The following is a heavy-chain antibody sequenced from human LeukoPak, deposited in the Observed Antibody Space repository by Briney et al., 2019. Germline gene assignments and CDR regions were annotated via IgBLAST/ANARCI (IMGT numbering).Heavy chain of an antibody. CDR3: ARLYDSSGYTNWLDP. CDR2: IYYSGSS. V-gene: IGHV4-59*11. Sequence: SETLSLTCTVSGGSISSHYWSWIRQPPGKGLEWVGYIYYSGSSKYNPSLKSRVTISVDTSKNQFSLRLSSVTAADTAVYYCARLYDSSGYTNWLDPWGQGTLVTVSS. J-gene: IGHJ5*02. CDR1: GGSISSHY. D-gene: IGHD3-22*01.